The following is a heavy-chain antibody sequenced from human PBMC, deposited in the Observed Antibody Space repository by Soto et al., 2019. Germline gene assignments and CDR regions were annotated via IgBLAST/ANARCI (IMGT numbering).Heavy chain of an antibody. CDR2: ISAYNGNT. Sequence: QVQLVQSGAEVKKPGASVKVSCKASGYTFTSYGISWVRQAPGQGLEWMGWISAYNGNTNYAQKLQGRVTMTTDTSTSTAYMEVRSLRSDDTAVYYCARDLRRLLWFGESSAPFDYWGQGTLVTVSS. J-gene: IGHJ4*02. CDR1: GYTFTSYG. V-gene: IGHV1-18*01. CDR3: ARDLRRLLWFGESSAPFDY. D-gene: IGHD3-10*01.